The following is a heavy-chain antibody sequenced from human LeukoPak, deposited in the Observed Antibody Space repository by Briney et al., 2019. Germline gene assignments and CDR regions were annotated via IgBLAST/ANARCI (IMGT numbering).Heavy chain of an antibody. V-gene: IGHV4-4*07. D-gene: IGHD3-10*01. J-gene: IGHJ6*02. CDR2: IYTSGSP. CDR3: AREIYYYYGSGSRYYGMDV. CDR1: GGSISSYY. Sequence: SETLSLTCTVSGGSISSYYWSWIRQPAGKGLEWIGRIYTSGSPNYNPSLKSRVTMSVEKSKNQFSLKLSSVTAADTAVYYCAREIYYYYGSGSRYYGMDVWGQGTTVTVSS.